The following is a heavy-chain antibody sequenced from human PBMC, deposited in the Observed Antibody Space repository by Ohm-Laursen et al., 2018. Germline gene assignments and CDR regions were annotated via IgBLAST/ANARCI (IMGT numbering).Heavy chain of an antibody. CDR2: INHSGST. D-gene: IGHD2-2*02. CDR1: GGSFSGYY. Sequence: GTLSLTCAVYGGSFSGYYWSWIRQPPGKGLEWIGEINHSGSTNYNPSLKSRVTISVDTSKNQFSLKLSSVTAADTAVYYCARALGYCSSTSCYSRIKYYYYGMDAWGQGTTVTVSS. J-gene: IGHJ6*02. V-gene: IGHV4-34*01. CDR3: ARALGYCSSTSCYSRIKYYYYGMDA.